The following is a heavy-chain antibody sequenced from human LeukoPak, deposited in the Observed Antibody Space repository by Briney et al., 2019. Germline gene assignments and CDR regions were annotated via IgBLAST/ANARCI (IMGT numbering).Heavy chain of an antibody. D-gene: IGHD3-9*01. J-gene: IGHJ6*02. V-gene: IGHV3-23*01. Sequence: GGSLRLSCAASGFTFTNYDMSWVRQGPGKGLEWVSTISGSGGSTYNADSVKGRFTISRDNSKNTLYLQMNSLRAEDTAVYYCAKGQTCYYPPWYYYGMDVWGQGTPVTVSS. CDR3: AKGQTCYYPPWYYYGMDV. CDR2: ISGSGGST. CDR1: GFTFTNYD.